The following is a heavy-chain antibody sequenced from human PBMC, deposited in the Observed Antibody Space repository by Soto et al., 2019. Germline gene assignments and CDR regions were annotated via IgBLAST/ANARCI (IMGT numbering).Heavy chain of an antibody. D-gene: IGHD3-10*01. CDR3: ARVEYGSGNDYGMDV. J-gene: IGHJ6*02. CDR1: GGSFSGYY. V-gene: IGHV4-34*01. Sequence: SETLSLTCAVYGGSFSGYYWSWIRQPPGKGLEWIGEINHSGSTNYNPSLKSRVTISVDTSKNQFSLKLSSVTAADTAVYYCARVEYGSGNDYGMDVWGQGTTVTVSS. CDR2: INHSGST.